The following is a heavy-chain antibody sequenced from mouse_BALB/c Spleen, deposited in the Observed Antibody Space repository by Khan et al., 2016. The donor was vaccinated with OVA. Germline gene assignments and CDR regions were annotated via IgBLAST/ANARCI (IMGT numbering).Heavy chain of an antibody. Sequence: QGKRKKDGAELAKPGASVKMSCTASGYTFTSYWMHWIKQRPGQGLEWIGYINPTSGYTDYNQKFKDKATLTADKSSSTAYMQLSSLTSDDSAVYYCARDRIDYWGQGTALTVSS. V-gene: IGHV1-7*01. CDR1: GYTFTSYW. J-gene: IGHJ2*01. CDR3: ARDRIDY. CDR2: INPTSGYT.